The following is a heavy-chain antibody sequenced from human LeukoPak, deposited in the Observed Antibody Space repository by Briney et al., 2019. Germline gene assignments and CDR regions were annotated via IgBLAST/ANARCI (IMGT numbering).Heavy chain of an antibody. CDR1: AFTCDDYS. CDR2: ISWDGCCT. CDR3: AKDGSGSYRSHILDY. J-gene: IGHJ4*02. Sequence: GGSLRLSCAAAAFTCDDYSMHWVRQAPGEGREWVSLISWDGCCTYCAESVKGRLTISRDNSKNALYLQMNSLRAEDTALYYCAKDGSGSYRSHILDYWGQGTLVTVSS. D-gene: IGHD3-10*01. V-gene: IGHV3-43D*04.